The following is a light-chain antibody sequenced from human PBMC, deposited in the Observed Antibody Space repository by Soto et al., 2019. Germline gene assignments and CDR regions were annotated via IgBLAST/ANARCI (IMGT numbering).Light chain of an antibody. CDR1: QTISSW. CDR3: QHYNSYSEA. CDR2: KAS. J-gene: IGKJ1*01. V-gene: IGKV1-5*03. Sequence: IQRTPSPFPLSRSLATRVTITRRDSQTISSWLAWYQQKPGKAPKLLIYKASTLKSGVPSRFSGSGSGTEFTLTISSPQPDDFATYYCQHYNSYSEAFGQGTKVDIK.